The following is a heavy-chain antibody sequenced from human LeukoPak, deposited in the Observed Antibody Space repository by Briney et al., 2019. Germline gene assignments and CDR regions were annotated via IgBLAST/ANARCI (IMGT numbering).Heavy chain of an antibody. D-gene: IGHD4-17*01. J-gene: IGHJ4*02. Sequence: SQTLSLTCAISGDSVSSNSVAWNWIRQSPSRGLEWLGRTYYRSKWYNDNAVSVKSRITINSDTSKNQFSLQVNSVTPEDTAVYYCARGHTAVTRHFDFWGQGTLVTVSS. CDR1: GDSVSSNSVA. CDR2: TYYRSKWYN. CDR3: ARGHTAVTRHFDF. V-gene: IGHV6-1*01.